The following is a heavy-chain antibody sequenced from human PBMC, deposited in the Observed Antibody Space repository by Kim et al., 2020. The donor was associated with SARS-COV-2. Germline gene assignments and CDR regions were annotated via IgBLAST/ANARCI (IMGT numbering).Heavy chain of an antibody. J-gene: IGHJ2*01. Sequence: SLRLSCAASGFTLSNYGVHWVRQAPGKGLEWVAGIWYNGDKKYYADFVKGRFTISRDNPKNTVSLQMTSLRAEDMAVYYFARERFGYSSGWY. CDR1: GFTLSNYG. V-gene: IGHV3-33*01. CDR3: ARERFGYSSGWY. CDR2: IWYNGDKK. D-gene: IGHD6-25*01.